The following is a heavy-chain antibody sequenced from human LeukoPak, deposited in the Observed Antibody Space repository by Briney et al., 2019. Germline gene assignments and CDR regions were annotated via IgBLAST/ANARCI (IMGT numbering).Heavy chain of an antibody. V-gene: IGHV3-48*04. Sequence: PGGSLRLSCAASGFTFSSYTMSWVRQAPGKGLEWVSYISSSSSTIYYADSVKGRFTISRDNANNTLYLQMNSLRAEDTAVYYCARNSGSNRPVDCWGQGTLVAVSS. D-gene: IGHD1-26*01. CDR2: ISSSSSTI. CDR3: ARNSGSNRPVDC. CDR1: GFTFSSYT. J-gene: IGHJ4*02.